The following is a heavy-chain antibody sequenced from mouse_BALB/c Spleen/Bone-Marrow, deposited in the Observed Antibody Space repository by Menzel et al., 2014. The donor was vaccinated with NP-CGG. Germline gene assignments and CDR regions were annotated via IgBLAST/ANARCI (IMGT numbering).Heavy chain of an antibody. CDR3: TRGSSYVGYAMDY. J-gene: IGHJ4*01. CDR2: IYPSDSYT. D-gene: IGHD1-1*01. CDR1: GYTFTSNW. V-gene: IGHV1-69*02. Sequence: VQLQQSGAELVRPGASVKLSCKASGYTFTSNWINWVKQRPGQGLEWIGNIYPSDSYTNYNQKFKDKATLTVDRSSSIAYMQLSSPTSEDSAVYYCTRGSSYVGYAMDYWGQGTSVTVSS.